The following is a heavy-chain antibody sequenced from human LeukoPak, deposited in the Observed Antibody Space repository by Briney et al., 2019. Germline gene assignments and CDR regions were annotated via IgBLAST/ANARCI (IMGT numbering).Heavy chain of an antibody. J-gene: IGHJ5*02. D-gene: IGHD3-3*01. CDR2: MNPNSGNT. V-gene: IGHV1-8*03. CDR1: GYTFTSYD. Sequence: ASGNVSCKATGYTFTSYDINWVRQATGQGLEWMGWMNPNSGNTGYAQKFQGRVTITRNTSISTAYMELSSLRSEDTAVYYCARSTFAAYDSFDPWGQGTLVTVSS. CDR3: ARSTFAAYDSFDP.